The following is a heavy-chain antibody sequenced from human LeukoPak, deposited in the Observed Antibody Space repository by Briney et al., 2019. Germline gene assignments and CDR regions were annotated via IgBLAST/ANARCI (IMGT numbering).Heavy chain of an antibody. CDR1: GYTFTNFD. CDR2: VNTNSGGT. D-gene: IGHD3-10*01. Sequence: ASVKVSCKASGYTFTNFDIMWVRQATGQGLEWMGWVNTNSGGTGYAQKLQGRVSMTRDTSIGTAYMELSSLRSEDTAIYYCARGRGGTIIRGYLDSWGQGTLVSVSS. CDR3: ARGRGGTIIRGYLDS. V-gene: IGHV1-8*01. J-gene: IGHJ4*02.